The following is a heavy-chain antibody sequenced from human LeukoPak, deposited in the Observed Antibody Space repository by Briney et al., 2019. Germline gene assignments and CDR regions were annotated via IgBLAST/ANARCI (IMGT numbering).Heavy chain of an antibody. V-gene: IGHV1-18*01. CDR2: ISAYNGNT. Sequence: ASVKVSCKASGCTFTSYGISWVRQAPGQGLEWMGWISAYNGNTNYAQKLQGRVTMTTDTSTSTAYMELRSLRSDDTAVYYCAGMTTVTTSPLVWGQGTLVTVSS. D-gene: IGHD4-17*01. CDR3: AGMTTVTTSPLV. J-gene: IGHJ4*02. CDR1: GCTFTSYG.